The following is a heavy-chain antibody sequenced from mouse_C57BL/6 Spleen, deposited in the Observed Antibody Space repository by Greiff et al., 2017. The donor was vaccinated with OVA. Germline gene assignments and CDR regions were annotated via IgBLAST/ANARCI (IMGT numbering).Heavy chain of an antibody. J-gene: IGHJ4*01. CDR2: IDPSDSYT. CDR1: GYTFTSYW. Sequence: VQLQQPGAELVKPGASVKLSCKASGYTFTSYWMQWVKQRPGQGLEWIGEIDPSDSYTNYNQKFKGKATLTVDTSSSTAYMQLSSLTSEDSAVYYCARLRLQNAMDYWGQGTSVTVSS. D-gene: IGHD2-2*01. CDR3: ARLRLQNAMDY. V-gene: IGHV1-50*01.